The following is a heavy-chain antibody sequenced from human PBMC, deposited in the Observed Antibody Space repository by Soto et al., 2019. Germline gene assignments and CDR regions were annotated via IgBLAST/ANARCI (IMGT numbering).Heavy chain of an antibody. D-gene: IGHD1-26*01. CDR1: VGTISSWY. CDR3: ARRYGSAIDY. CDR2: IYYSGST. J-gene: IGHJ4*02. V-gene: IGHV4-59*08. Sequence: QVQLQESGPGLVKPSETLSLTCTVSVGTISSWYWSWIRQPPGKGLEWIGYIYYSGSTNCNPSLRSRVALSVDTSKNQFSLKLSSVTAADTAVYYCARRYGSAIDYWGQGTLVTVSS.